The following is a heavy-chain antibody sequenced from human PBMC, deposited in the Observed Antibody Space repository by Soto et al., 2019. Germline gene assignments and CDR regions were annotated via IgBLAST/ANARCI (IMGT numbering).Heavy chain of an antibody. J-gene: IGHJ6*02. Sequence: GGSLRLSCAASGFTFSSYAMHWVRQAPGKGLEWVAVISYDGSNKYYADSVKGRFTISRDNSKNTLYLQMNSLRAEDTAVYYCAGEDTAMVTYGMDVWGQGTTVTVSS. D-gene: IGHD5-18*01. V-gene: IGHV3-30-3*01. CDR1: GFTFSSYA. CDR3: AGEDTAMVTYGMDV. CDR2: ISYDGSNK.